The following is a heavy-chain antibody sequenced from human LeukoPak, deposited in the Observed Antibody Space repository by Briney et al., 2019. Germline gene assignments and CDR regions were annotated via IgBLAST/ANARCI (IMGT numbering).Heavy chain of an antibody. CDR1: GFTFCRYA. CDR2: ISSNGVST. D-gene: IGHD5-18*01. V-gene: IGHV3-64D*09. Sequence: PGGSLRLSCSASGFTFCRYAMHWVRPAPGKGLEYVSAISSNGVSTYYGASVKGRFTISRDNSKNTLYLQISSLRAEDTAVYYCVKARGIQLWLPGDYWGQGTLVTVSS. CDR3: VKARGIQLWLPGDY. J-gene: IGHJ4*02.